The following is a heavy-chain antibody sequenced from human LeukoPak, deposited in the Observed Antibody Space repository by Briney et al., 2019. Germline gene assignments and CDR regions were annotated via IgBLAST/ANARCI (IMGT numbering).Heavy chain of an antibody. D-gene: IGHD5-18*01. Sequence: PGGSLRLSCVASGFTVSSNYMRWVRQAPGKGLEWVSRINTDGSSTTYADSVKGRFTISRDNAKNTLYLQMNSLRAEDTAVYYCARAVPGAMADYWGQGTLVSVSS. CDR3: ARAVPGAMADY. J-gene: IGHJ4*02. V-gene: IGHV3-74*01. CDR1: GFTVSSNY. CDR2: INTDGSST.